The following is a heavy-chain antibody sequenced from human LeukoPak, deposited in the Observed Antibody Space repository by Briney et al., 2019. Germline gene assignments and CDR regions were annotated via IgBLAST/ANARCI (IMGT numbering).Heavy chain of an antibody. J-gene: IGHJ6*03. D-gene: IGHD6-19*01. CDR2: INGGGNTT. CDR1: GFAFSSFA. Sequence: AGGSLRLSCAASGFAFSSFAMGWVRQSPGKGLECLSTINGGGNTTFYADSVKGRFTISRDNSKNALYLHMDSLRPDDTAIYYCTKELHVAVAVADYYYFYMDVWGRGTAVTVSS. CDR3: TKELHVAVAVADYYYFYMDV. V-gene: IGHV3-23*01.